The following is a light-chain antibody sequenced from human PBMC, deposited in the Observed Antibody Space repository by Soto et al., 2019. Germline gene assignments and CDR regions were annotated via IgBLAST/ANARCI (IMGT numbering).Light chain of an antibody. V-gene: IGKV1-6*01. CDR3: LQDYKSLRT. CDR2: PAS. Sequence: AIQMTKSPSSLSASVGDRVTITCRASQGIRNDLGWYQQKPGKAPKLLIYPASTLQSGVPSRFSGSGSGTDFTLTISSLQPEDVATYYCLQDYKSLRTFGQGTKVEIK. J-gene: IGKJ1*01. CDR1: QGIRND.